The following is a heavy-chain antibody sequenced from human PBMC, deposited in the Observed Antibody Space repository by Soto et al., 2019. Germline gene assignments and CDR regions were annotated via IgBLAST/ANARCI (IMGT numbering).Heavy chain of an antibody. CDR2: IYGGGTT. D-gene: IGHD6-19*01. V-gene: IGHV3-53*01. CDR1: GFAVSRQY. J-gene: IGHJ4*02. CDR3: VQTTGWPGFDF. Sequence: GSLRVFWGACGFAVSRQYMTWVRQAPGKGLEWVSMIYGGGTTYYADSVKGRFTISRDTSKNTLYLQMNSLRAEDTAVYYCVQTTGWPGFDFWGQGTLVTVSS.